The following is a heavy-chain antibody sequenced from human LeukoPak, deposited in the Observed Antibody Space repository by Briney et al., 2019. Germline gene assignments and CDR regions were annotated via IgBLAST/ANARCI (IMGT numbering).Heavy chain of an antibody. V-gene: IGHV1-2*02. Sequence: ASVKVSCKASGYDITGHYVHWVRQAPGQGLEWMGWIDPRSGGTIYTQKFQGRVTMTRDTAISTAYMELRRLKSDDTAVYYCAREVLVYGLDVWGNGTAVAVSA. CDR3: AREVLVYGLDV. D-gene: IGHD2-2*03. CDR2: IDPRSGGT. CDR1: GYDITGHY. J-gene: IGHJ6*04.